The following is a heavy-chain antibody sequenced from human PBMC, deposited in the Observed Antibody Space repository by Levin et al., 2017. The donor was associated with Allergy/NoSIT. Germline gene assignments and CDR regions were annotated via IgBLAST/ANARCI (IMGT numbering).Heavy chain of an antibody. CDR2: IYYSGSS. Sequence: SETLSLTCTVSGGSISSGGYYWSWIRQHPGKGLEWIGYIYYSGSSYYNPFLKSCVTISVDTSKNQFSLKLSSVTAADTAVYYCASVPVVRGVITKFDCWGQGTLVTVAS. CDR3: ASVPVVRGVITKFDC. CDR1: GGSISSGGYY. D-gene: IGHD3-10*01. J-gene: IGHJ4*02. V-gene: IGHV4-31*03.